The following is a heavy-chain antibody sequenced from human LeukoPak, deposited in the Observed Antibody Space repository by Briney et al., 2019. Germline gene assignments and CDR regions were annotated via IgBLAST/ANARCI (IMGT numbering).Heavy chain of an antibody. CDR2: MNPNSGNT. V-gene: IGHV1-8*02. CDR3: ARSDETYYYDSSGYYALD. Sequence: ASVKVSCKASGYTFTSYGISWVRQATGQGLEWMGWMNPNSGNTGYAQKFQGRVTMTRNTSISTAYMELSSLRSEDTAVYYCARSDETYYYDSSGYYALDWGQGTLATVSS. D-gene: IGHD3-22*01. J-gene: IGHJ4*02. CDR1: GYTFTSYG.